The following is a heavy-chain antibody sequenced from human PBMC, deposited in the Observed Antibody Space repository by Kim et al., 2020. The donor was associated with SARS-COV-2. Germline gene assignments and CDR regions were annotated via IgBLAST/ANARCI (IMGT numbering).Heavy chain of an antibody. CDR2: IYYSGST. J-gene: IGHJ4*02. V-gene: IGHV4-59*01. D-gene: IGHD3-3*01. CDR3: ASANRHDAFWSVSPWRYCFAY. Sequence: SETLSLTCTVSGGSISSYSWSWIRQPPGKGLEWIGYIYYSGSTNYNPSLKSRVTISVDTSTNQFPLKLSSVTAADTAVYYCASANRHDAFWSVSPWRYCFAYWGPGALVTVSS. CDR1: GGSISSYS.